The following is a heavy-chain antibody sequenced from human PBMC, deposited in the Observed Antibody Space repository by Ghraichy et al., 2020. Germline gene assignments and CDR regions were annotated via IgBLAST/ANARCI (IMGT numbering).Heavy chain of an antibody. CDR2: IFPKSGDR. CDR1: GSTFTDYF. Sequence: ASVKVSCKASGSTFTDYFIHWVRLAPGPGLEWMGWIFPKSGDRNSAQQFQDRVTMTRDTSITTAYLELSRLRSDDTAVYFCAGEYCSGGACWQGFDYWGQGTLVSVSS. J-gene: IGHJ4*02. V-gene: IGHV1-2*02. D-gene: IGHD2-15*01. CDR3: AGEYCSGGACWQGFDY.